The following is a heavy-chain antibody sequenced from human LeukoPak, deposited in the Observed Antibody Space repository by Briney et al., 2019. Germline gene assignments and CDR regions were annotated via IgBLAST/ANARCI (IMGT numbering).Heavy chain of an antibody. CDR2: IYYSGST. Sequence: SETLSLTCTVSGGSISSYYWSWIRQPPGKGLEWIGYIYYSGSTNYNPSLKSRVTISVDTFKNQFSLKLSSVTAADTAVYYCARYLPMVGAIAPLDYWGQGTLVTVSS. D-gene: IGHD1-26*01. V-gene: IGHV4-59*08. CDR1: GGSISSYY. J-gene: IGHJ4*02. CDR3: ARYLPMVGAIAPLDY.